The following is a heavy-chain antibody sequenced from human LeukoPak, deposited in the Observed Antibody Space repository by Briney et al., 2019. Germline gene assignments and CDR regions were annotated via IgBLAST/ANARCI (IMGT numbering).Heavy chain of an antibody. D-gene: IGHD3-10*01. V-gene: IGHV4-34*01. CDR2: INHSGST. CDR1: GGSFSGYY. Sequence: SETLSLTCAVYGGSFSGYYWSWIRQPPGKGLEWIGEINHSGSTNYNPSLKSRVTISVDTSKNQFSLKLSSVTAADTAVYYCARAATDYYYGSGSYYNNWFDPWGQGTLVTVSS. CDR3: ARAATDYYYGSGSYYNNWFDP. J-gene: IGHJ5*02.